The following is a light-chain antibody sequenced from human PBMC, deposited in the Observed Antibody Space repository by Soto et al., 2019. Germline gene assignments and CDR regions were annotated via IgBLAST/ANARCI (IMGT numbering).Light chain of an antibody. CDR2: GAS. Sequence: EIVLTQSPGTPSLSPGERATLSCRASQSVSNSYLAWYQQKPGQAPRLLMYGASNRATGIPDRFSGSGSETDFNLTISSLEPEDFAVYYCQQYGTTSITFGQGTRLEIK. J-gene: IGKJ5*01. CDR3: QQYGTTSIT. CDR1: QSVSNSY. V-gene: IGKV3-20*01.